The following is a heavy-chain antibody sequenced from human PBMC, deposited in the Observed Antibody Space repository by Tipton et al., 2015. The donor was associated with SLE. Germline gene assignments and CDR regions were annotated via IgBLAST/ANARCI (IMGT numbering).Heavy chain of an antibody. Sequence: SLRLSCEASGFAFRTYAMSWVRQAPGKGLEWLTLISYEGSHKDYTDSVKGRFTISRDNSKSMVYLQMNSLRTEDTAVYFCASDHLGESYRRRWFDLWGQGTLVTVSS. D-gene: IGHD3-16*02. J-gene: IGHJ5*02. CDR3: ASDHLGESYRRRWFDL. V-gene: IGHV3-30*04. CDR1: GFAFRTYA. CDR2: ISYEGSHK.